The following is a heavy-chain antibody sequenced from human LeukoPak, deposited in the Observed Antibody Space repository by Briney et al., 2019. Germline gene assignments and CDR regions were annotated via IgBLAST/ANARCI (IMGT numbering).Heavy chain of an antibody. D-gene: IGHD4-17*01. V-gene: IGHV1-2*02. CDR3: ARDEGSHYGDDFDY. CDR2: INPNTGGT. J-gene: IGHJ4*02. Sequence: ASVKVSCKASGYTFTGYYMHWVRQAPGQGLESMGRINPNTGGTNYAQNFTGRVTMTRDTSISTAYMDLSRLRSDDTAVYYCARDEGSHYGDDFDYWGQGTLVTVSS. CDR1: GYTFTGYY.